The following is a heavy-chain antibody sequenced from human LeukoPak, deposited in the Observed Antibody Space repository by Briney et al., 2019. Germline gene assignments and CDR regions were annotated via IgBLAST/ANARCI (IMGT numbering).Heavy chain of an antibody. CDR1: GFTFSSYW. V-gene: IGHV3-74*01. J-gene: IGHJ6*02. CDR2: INSDGSST. D-gene: IGHD2-15*01. CDR3: ARDGGYYYGMDV. Sequence: GGSLRLSCAASGFTFSSYWMHWVRQAPGKGLVWVSRINSDGSSTSYADSEKGRFTISRDNAKNTLYLQMNSLRAEDTAVYYCARDGGYYYGMDVWAKGPRSPSP.